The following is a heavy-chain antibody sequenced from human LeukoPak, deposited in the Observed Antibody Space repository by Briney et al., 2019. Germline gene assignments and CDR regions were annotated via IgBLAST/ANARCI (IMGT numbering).Heavy chain of an antibody. CDR2: INGDGRST. Sequence: GGSLRLSCAASGFTFSNYWMHWVRQAPGKGLVWVSRINGDGRSTNYADSVKGRFTISRDNAKNTLYLQMNSLRAEDTAVYYCARGADSGYSSDNWGQGTLVSVSS. CDR3: ARGADSGYSSDN. CDR1: GFTFSNYW. V-gene: IGHV3-74*01. D-gene: IGHD3-9*01. J-gene: IGHJ4*02.